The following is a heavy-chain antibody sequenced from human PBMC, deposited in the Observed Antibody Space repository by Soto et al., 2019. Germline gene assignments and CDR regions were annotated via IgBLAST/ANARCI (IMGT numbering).Heavy chain of an antibody. CDR3: ARGIGFLVDS. CDR1: GFTFSNSW. D-gene: IGHD3-3*01. CDR2: INRDGSER. J-gene: IGHJ4*02. Sequence: GGSLRHSCAGSGFTFSNSWMTWFRQAAGKGLEWVANINRDGSERHYVDSVKGRFTISRDNARNSLYLQMNSLRVEDTAVYYCARGIGFLVDSWGQGTLVTVSS. V-gene: IGHV3-7*01.